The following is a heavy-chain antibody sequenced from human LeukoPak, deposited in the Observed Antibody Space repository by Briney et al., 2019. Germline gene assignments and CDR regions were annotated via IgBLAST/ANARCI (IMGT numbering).Heavy chain of an antibody. CDR2: VFYSGTT. J-gene: IGHJ4*02. D-gene: IGHD3-9*01. CDR1: GDYITTTNYY. CDR3: ARRSRLYKHETTGYHDS. Sequence: SETLSLTCNVSGDYITTTNYYWAWNRQPPGKGLEWIASVFYSGTTYYNPSLKSRVVISMDTSRKQISLRLSSVTATDTAIYYCARRSRLYKHETTGYHDSWGQGTLVTVSS. V-gene: IGHV4-39*01.